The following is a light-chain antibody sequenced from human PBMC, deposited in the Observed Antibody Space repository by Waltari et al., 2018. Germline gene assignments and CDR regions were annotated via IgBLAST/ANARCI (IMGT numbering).Light chain of an antibody. CDR1: QSLLHLDGNTY. J-gene: IGKJ1*01. CDR2: QVS. CDR3: AQGAHAPWT. Sequence: VVMTQSPLSLSITPGQPASISCRSSQSLLHLDGNTYLRWYHQKPGHPPRLLFYQVSNRYAGVPAKFSGGGARGDFTLTISRVEAEDAGVYYCAQGAHAPWTFGQGTKVEI. V-gene: IGKV2-30*02.